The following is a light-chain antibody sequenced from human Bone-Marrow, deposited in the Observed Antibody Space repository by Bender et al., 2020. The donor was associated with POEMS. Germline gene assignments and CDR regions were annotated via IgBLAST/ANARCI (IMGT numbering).Light chain of an antibody. V-gene: IGLV3-1*01. J-gene: IGLJ3*02. CDR1: VLRNKS. CDR2: HDT. Sequence: SYDLTQPPSVSVSPGQTATITCSGDVLRNKSVCWYQQRPGQSPVLVIYHDTKRPSGIPERFSGSNSGNTASLTISGTLNKVEAEYFCQALDSSSEMFGGGTKLTVL. CDR3: QALDSSSEM.